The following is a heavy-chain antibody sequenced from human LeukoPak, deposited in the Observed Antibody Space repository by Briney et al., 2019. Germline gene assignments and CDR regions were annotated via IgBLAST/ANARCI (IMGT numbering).Heavy chain of an antibody. CDR3: ARQSSTSCYRD. V-gene: IGHV4-38-2*01. CDR1: GYSISSGYY. CDR2: IYHSGST. J-gene: IGHJ4*02. D-gene: IGHD2-2*02. Sequence: SETLSLTCAVSGYSISSGYYWGWIRQPPGKGLEWIGSIYHSGSTYYNPSLKSRVTISVDTSKNQLSLKLSSVTAADTAVYYCARQSSTSCYRDWGQGTLVTVSS.